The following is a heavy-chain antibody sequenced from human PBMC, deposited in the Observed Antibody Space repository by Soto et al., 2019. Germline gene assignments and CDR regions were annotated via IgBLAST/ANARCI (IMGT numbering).Heavy chain of an antibody. CDR2: ISSSYT. D-gene: IGHD6-13*01. CDR3: ARMSRGAEADNWFDT. V-gene: IGHV3-21*01. CDR1: GFTFTRYS. Sequence: GSLRLSCAASGFTFTRYSMNWVRQAPGKGLEWASSISSSYTNYADSVKGRFTISRDNAKNSLYLQMNSLRAEDTAVYYCARMSRGAEADNWFDTWSQGTLVTVSS. J-gene: IGHJ5*02.